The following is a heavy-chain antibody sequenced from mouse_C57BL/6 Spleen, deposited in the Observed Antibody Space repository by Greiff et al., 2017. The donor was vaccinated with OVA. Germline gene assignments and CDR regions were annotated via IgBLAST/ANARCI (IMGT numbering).Heavy chain of an antibody. D-gene: IGHD4-1*01. Sequence: VQLQESGPELVKPGASVKISCKASGYAFSSSWMNWVKQRPGKGLEWIGRIYPGDGDTNYNGKFKGKATLTADKSSSTAYMQLSSLTSEDSAVYFCARANWDEEAWFAYWGQGTLVTVSA. CDR1: GYAFSSSW. J-gene: IGHJ3*01. CDR2: IYPGDGDT. CDR3: ARANWDEEAWFAY. V-gene: IGHV1-82*01.